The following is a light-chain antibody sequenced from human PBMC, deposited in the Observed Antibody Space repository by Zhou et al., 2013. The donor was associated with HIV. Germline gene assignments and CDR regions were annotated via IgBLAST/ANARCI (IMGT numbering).Light chain of an antibody. CDR1: QSISRA. V-gene: IGKV1-39*01. Sequence: DIQMTQSPSSLSASVGDRVTVTCRTSQSISRALNWYQQKPGKAPKLLIYAASTLQSGVPSRFSGSGSGTDFTLTISCLQSEDFATYYCQQYYSYPFTFGPGTKVDIK. CDR3: QQYYSYPFT. J-gene: IGKJ3*01. CDR2: AAS.